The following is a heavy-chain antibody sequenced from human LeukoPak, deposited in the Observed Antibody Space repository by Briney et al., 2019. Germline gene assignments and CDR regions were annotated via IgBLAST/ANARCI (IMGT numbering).Heavy chain of an antibody. J-gene: IGHJ3*02. CDR3: AKDEFVASDFTGAFDI. CDR2: INIDVSST. V-gene: IGHV3-74*01. CDR1: GFTFSSYW. Sequence: GGSLRLSCAASGFTFSSYWMHWVRQAPGKGLVWVSRINIDVSSTRYADSVKGRFTISRDNAKNSLYLQMNSLRAEDMALYYCAKDEFVASDFTGAFDIWGQGTMVTVSS. D-gene: IGHD2-8*02.